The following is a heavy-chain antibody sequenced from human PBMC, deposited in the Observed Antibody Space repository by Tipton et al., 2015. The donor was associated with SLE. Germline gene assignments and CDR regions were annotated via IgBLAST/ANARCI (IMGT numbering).Heavy chain of an antibody. Sequence: TLSLTCAVYGGSFSGYYWSWIRQPPGKGLEWIGEINHSGSTNYNPSLKSRVTISVDTSKNQFSLKLSSVTAADTAVYYCAREVEYSYGYFDYWGQGTLVTVSS. D-gene: IGHD5-18*01. V-gene: IGHV4-34*01. CDR2: INHSGST. CDR1: GGSFSGYY. J-gene: IGHJ4*02. CDR3: AREVEYSYGYFDY.